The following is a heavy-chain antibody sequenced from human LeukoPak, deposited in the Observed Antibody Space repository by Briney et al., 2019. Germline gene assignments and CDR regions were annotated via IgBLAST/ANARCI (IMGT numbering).Heavy chain of an antibody. CDR1: GYTFTSYG. CDR2: ISAYNGNT. J-gene: IGHJ4*02. V-gene: IGHV1-18*01. CDR3: ARVYGGSSAGRSFDY. D-gene: IGHD1-26*01. Sequence: ASVKVSCKASGYTFTSYGISWVRQAPGQGLERMGWISAYNGNTNYAQKLQGRATMTTDTSTNTAYMDLRSLTSDDTAVYYCARVYGGSSAGRSFDYWGQGTLVTVSS.